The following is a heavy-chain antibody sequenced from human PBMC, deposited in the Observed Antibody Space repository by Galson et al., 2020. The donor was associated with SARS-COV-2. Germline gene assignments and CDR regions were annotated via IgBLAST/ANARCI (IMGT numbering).Heavy chain of an antibody. Sequence: ASVKVSCKASGYTFTSYGISWVRQAPGQGLEWMGWISAYNGNTNYAQKLQGRVTMTTDTSTSTAYMELRSLRSDDTAVYYCARGPRKLLVGYSSGWSTYYFDYWGQGTLVTVSS. J-gene: IGHJ4*02. D-gene: IGHD6-19*01. V-gene: IGHV1-18*01. CDR1: GYTFTSYG. CDR2: ISAYNGNT. CDR3: ARGPRKLLVGYSSGWSTYYFDY.